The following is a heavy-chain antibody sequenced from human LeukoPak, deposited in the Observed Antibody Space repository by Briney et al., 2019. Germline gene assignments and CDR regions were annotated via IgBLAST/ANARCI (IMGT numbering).Heavy chain of an antibody. J-gene: IGHJ4*02. D-gene: IGHD2-21*02. CDR1: GGSISSYY. V-gene: IGHV4-59*01. Sequence: PSETLSLTCTVSGGSISSYYWSWIRQPPGKGLEWIGYIYYSGSTNYNPSLKSRVTISVDTSKNQFSLKLSSVTAADTAVYYCARSPRRVTATIYFDYWGQGTLVTASS. CDR3: ARSPRRVTATIYFDY. CDR2: IYYSGST.